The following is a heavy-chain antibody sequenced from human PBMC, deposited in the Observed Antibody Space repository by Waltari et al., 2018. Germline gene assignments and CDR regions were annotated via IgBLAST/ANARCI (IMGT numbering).Heavy chain of an antibody. D-gene: IGHD2-21*01. V-gene: IGHV4-38-2*02. CDR3: ASSFPIAYFDY. CDR2: IYPGVNT. Sequence: QAQLRESGPGLVKTSETLSRSPTVSGYSISRGYYWGWIRQSPGKGLEWIASIYPGVNTYYSPSLNSRLTISVDTSKNQFYLKLSSVTAADTAVYYCASSFPIAYFDYWGQGTLVNVSS. J-gene: IGHJ4*02. CDR1: GYSISRGYY.